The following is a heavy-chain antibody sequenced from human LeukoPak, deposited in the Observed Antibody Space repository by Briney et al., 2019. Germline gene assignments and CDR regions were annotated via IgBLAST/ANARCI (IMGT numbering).Heavy chain of an antibody. CDR3: ATVGDSGSGTYCDF. D-gene: IGHD3-10*01. V-gene: IGHV1-8*01. CDR1: GYTVTNSD. Sequence: ASVKVSCRASGYTVTNSDLIWVRQVTGQGLEWMGWMNSNGGNTDYAQKFQGRVTMTRNTSISTAYIELRSLTPEDTAVYYCATVGDSGSGTYCDFWGQGTQVTVSS. J-gene: IGHJ4*02. CDR2: MNSNGGNT.